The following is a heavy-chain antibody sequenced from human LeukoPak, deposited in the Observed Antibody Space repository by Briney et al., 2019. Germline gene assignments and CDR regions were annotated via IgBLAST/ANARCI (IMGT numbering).Heavy chain of an antibody. D-gene: IGHD2-15*01. V-gene: IGHV3-23*01. CDR3: AKGFIYCSGDSCYPGNRYFDL. CDR2: ISGSGGNT. CDR1: GFTFSTYA. Sequence: GGSLRLCCAASGFTFSTYAMSWVRQAPGKGLEWVSAISGSGGNTYHADSVKGRFTISRDNSKNTLYLQMSSLRAEDTALYYCAKGFIYCSGDSCYPGNRYFDLWGRGTLVTVSS. J-gene: IGHJ2*01.